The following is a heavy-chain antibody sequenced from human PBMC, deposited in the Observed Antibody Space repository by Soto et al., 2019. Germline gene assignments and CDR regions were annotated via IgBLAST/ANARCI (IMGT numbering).Heavy chain of an antibody. Sequence: GWSRRLSCAASGFTFSNYSMHWVRQAPGKGLEWVAVISKDGDKKYYADSVKGRFTISRDNSKNTLYLQMNSLRPEDTAVHYCAREWSVANPGYWGQGTQVTGSS. CDR1: GFTFSNYS. D-gene: IGHD5-12*01. CDR2: ISKDGDKK. V-gene: IGHV3-30-3*01. CDR3: AREWSVANPGY. J-gene: IGHJ4*02.